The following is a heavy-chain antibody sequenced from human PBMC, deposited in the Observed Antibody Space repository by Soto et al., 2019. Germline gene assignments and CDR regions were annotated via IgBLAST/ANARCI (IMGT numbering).Heavy chain of an antibody. CDR2: IDPSDSYA. CDR1: GYSFAGYW. Sequence: GESLKISCKGSGYSFAGYWITWVRQMPGKGLEWMGRIDPSDSYANYSPSFQGHVTISADKSITTAYLQWSSLKASDTATYYCARHRWRAAAGDYYYHGMDVWGQGTTVTVSS. V-gene: IGHV5-10-1*01. D-gene: IGHD6-13*01. CDR3: ARHRWRAAAGDYYYHGMDV. J-gene: IGHJ6*02.